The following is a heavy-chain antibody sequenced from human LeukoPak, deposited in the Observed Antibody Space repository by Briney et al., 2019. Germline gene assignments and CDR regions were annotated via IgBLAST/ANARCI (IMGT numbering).Heavy chain of an antibody. Sequence: SETLSLTCTVSGGSISSYYWSWIRQPPGKGLEWIGYIYYSGSTNYNPSLKSRVTMSVDTSKNQFSLKLSSVTAADTAVYYCARDPGVRAYYNGMDVWGRGTTVSVSS. J-gene: IGHJ6*02. CDR2: IYYSGST. V-gene: IGHV4-59*01. CDR1: GGSISSYY. D-gene: IGHD3-10*01. CDR3: ARDPGVRAYYNGMDV.